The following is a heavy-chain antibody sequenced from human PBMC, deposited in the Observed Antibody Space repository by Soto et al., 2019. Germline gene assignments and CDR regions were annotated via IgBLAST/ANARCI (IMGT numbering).Heavy chain of an antibody. V-gene: IGHV2-5*01. CDR1: GFSLSTSGVG. J-gene: IGHJ4*02. D-gene: IGHD2-2*01. CDR2: IYWNDDK. CDR3: PQRPIVLLPAGYEY. Sequence: SGPTLVNPTQTLTLTCTFSGFSLSTSGVGVGWIRQPPGKALEWLALIYWNDDKRYSPSLKSRLTITKDTSKNQVVLTMTNMDPLDTRTYSCPQRPIVLLPAGYEYSGQGTLVTVSS.